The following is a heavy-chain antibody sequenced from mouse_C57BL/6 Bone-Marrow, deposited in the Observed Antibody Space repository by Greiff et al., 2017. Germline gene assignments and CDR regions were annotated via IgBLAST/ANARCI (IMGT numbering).Heavy chain of an antibody. CDR1: GYTFTSYW. D-gene: IGHD1-1*01. CDR2: IDPNSGGT. Sequence: VQLQQSGAELVKPGASVKLSCKASGYTFTSYWMHWVKQRPGRGLEWIGRIDPNSGGTKYNEKFKSKATLTVDKPSSTAYMQLSRLTSEDSAVYECARGHYYGSLYYAMDYWGQGTSVTVSS. J-gene: IGHJ4*01. V-gene: IGHV1-72*01. CDR3: ARGHYYGSLYYAMDY.